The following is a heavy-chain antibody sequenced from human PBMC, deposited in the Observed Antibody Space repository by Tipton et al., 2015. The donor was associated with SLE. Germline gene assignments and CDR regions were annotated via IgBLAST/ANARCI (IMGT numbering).Heavy chain of an antibody. CDR1: GGSISSSSYY. V-gene: IGHV4-39*01. CDR3: ARHSSSWYKDWFDP. Sequence: TLSLTCTLSGGSISSSSYYWGWIRQPPGKGLEWIGSIYYSGSTYYNPSIKSRVTISVDTSKTQFSLKLSSVTAADTAVYYCARHSSSWYKDWFDPWGQGTLVTVSS. D-gene: IGHD6-13*01. J-gene: IGHJ5*02. CDR2: IYYSGST.